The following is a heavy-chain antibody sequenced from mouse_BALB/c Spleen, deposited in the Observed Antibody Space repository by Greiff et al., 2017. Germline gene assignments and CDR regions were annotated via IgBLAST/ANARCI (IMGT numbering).Heavy chain of an antibody. CDR2: ISNLAYSI. Sequence: EVKVVESGGGLVQPGGSRKLSCAASGFTFSDYGMAWVRQAPGKGPEWVAFISNLAYSIYYADTVTGRFTISRENAKNTLYLEMSSLRSEDTAMYYCARTRQLGLRAMDYWGQGTSVTVSS. CDR3: ARTRQLGLRAMDY. J-gene: IGHJ4*01. CDR1: GFTFSDYG. V-gene: IGHV5-15*02. D-gene: IGHD3-2*01.